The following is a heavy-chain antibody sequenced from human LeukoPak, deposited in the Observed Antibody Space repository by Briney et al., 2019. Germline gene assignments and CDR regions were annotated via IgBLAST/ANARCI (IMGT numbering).Heavy chain of an antibody. D-gene: IGHD3-3*01. CDR1: GFTFSSYA. CDR3: AKDTADFWSGRGAFDI. CDR2: IRYDGGNR. J-gene: IGHJ3*02. V-gene: IGHV3-30*02. Sequence: PGGSLRLSCAASGFTFSSYAMSWLRQAPGRGLEWVAFIRYDGGNRYYADSFQGRFTISRDNSQNTLYLQMNSLKAEDTAIYYCAKDTADFWSGRGAFDIWGQGTMVTVSS.